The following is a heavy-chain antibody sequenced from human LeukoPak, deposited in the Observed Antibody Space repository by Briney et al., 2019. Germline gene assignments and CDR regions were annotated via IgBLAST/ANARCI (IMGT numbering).Heavy chain of an antibody. CDR1: GGSISSYY. CDR3: ARDDQENDYGGFPHASDI. D-gene: IGHD4-17*01. J-gene: IGHJ3*02. Sequence: SETLSLTCTVSGGSISSYYWSWIRQPPGKGLEWIGYIYYSGSTYYNPSLKSRVTISVDTSKNQFSLKLSSVTAADTAVYYCARDDQENDYGGFPHASDIWGEGKLVTVSP. V-gene: IGHV4-59*06. CDR2: IYYSGST.